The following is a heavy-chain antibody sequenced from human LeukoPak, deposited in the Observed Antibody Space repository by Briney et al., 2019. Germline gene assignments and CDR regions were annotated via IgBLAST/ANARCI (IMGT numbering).Heavy chain of an antibody. CDR3: TRHVGPDSSGYLTDY. CDR1: GFTLSGAA. J-gene: IGHJ4*02. CDR2: IRRKANCYST. V-gene: IGHV3-73*01. D-gene: IGHD3-22*01. Sequence: GGSLRLSCAASGFTLSGAAMHWVRQASCKGLEGVGRIRRKANCYSTAYAASVKGRFTTSRDDSKNTAYLQMNGLKDEHAAGYYCTRHVGPDSSGYLTDYWGQGTLVTVSS.